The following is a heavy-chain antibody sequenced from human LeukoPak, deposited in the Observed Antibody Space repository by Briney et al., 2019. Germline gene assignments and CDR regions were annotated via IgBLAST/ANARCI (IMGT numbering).Heavy chain of an antibody. D-gene: IGHD2-2*01. CDR3: TRDPGRCTSTSCYPDY. J-gene: IGHJ4*02. CDR2: ISSSSSYI. CDR1: GFDFSTYT. Sequence: PGGSLRLSCAASGFDFSTYTMNWVRQAPGKGLEWVSSISSSSSYIYYADSVKGRFTISRDNAKNSMYLQMNSLRAEDTAVYYCTRDPGRCTSTSCYPDYRGQGTLVTVSS. V-gene: IGHV3-21*01.